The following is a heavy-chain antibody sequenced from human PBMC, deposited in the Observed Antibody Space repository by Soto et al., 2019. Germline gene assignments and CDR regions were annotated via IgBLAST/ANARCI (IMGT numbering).Heavy chain of an antibody. V-gene: IGHV4-31*03. D-gene: IGHD3-3*01. CDR1: GGSISSGGSY. CDR3: SIASETPPIFGVVRPYFFDF. J-gene: IGHJ4*02. Sequence: SETLSLTCTVSGGSISSGGSYWSWIRQRPGKGQEWIGYIFYSDSFYYTPSLKGRVVILADTSKNQFTLKLSSVTDADTAVKNFSIASETPPIFGVVRPYFFDFWGQGTLVTVSS. CDR2: IFYSDSF.